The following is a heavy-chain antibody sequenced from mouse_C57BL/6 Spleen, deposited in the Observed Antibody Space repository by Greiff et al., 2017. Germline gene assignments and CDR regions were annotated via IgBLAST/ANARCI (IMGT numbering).Heavy chain of an antibody. D-gene: IGHD3-3*01. J-gene: IGHJ4*01. CDR2: IDPNSGGT. Sequence: VKQSCKASGYTFTSYWMHWVKQRPGRGLEWIGRIDPNSGGTKYNEKFKSKATLTVDKPSSTAYMQLSSLTSEDSAVYYCARGGPFPDYAMDYWGQGTSVTVSS. V-gene: IGHV1-72*01. CDR1: GYTFTSYW. CDR3: ARGGPFPDYAMDY.